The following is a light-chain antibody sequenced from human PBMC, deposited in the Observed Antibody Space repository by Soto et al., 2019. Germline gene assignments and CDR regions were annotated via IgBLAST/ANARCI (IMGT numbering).Light chain of an antibody. J-gene: IGKJ1*01. CDR1: QSVSSSY. V-gene: IGKV3-20*01. CDR3: QQYGSSPSWT. Sequence: EIVLTQSPATLSLSPGERATLSCRASQSVSSSYLAWYQQKPGQAPRLLIYGASSRATGIPDRFSGSGSGTDFTLTISRLEPEDLAVYYCQQYGSSPSWTFGQGTKVDIK. CDR2: GAS.